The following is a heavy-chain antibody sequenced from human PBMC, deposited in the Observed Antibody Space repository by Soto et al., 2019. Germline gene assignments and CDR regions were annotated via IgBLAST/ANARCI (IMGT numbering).Heavy chain of an antibody. D-gene: IGHD6-19*01. Sequence: ASVKVSCKASGYTFSGYFMHWVRQAPGQGLEWMGWINPSSGDTMYAQKFQGWVTMTRDTSISTAYMELSRLKSDDTAVYYCARDRGSGWYAYWGQGALVTVSS. CDR3: ARDRGSGWYAY. V-gene: IGHV1-2*04. J-gene: IGHJ4*02. CDR1: GYTFSGYF. CDR2: INPSSGDT.